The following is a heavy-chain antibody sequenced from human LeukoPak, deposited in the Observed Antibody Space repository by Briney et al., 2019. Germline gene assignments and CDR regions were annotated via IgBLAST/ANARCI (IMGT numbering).Heavy chain of an antibody. Sequence: ASVKVSCKASGYTFTGYYMHWVRQAPGQGLEWMGRINPNNGGTNYAQKFQGRVTMTRDTSISTAYMELSRLTSDDTAVYYCARDRDYYGSGSLAHDYWGQGTLVTVSS. D-gene: IGHD3-10*01. J-gene: IGHJ4*02. V-gene: IGHV1-2*06. CDR3: ARDRDYYGSGSLAHDY. CDR1: GYTFTGYY. CDR2: INPNNGGT.